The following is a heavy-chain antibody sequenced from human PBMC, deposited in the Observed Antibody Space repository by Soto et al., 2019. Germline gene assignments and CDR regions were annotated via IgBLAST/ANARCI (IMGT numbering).Heavy chain of an antibody. Sequence: SETLSLTCTVSGGSVSSGSYYRSWIRQPPGKRLEWIGYIYYSGSTNYNPPLKSRVTISVDTSKNQFSLKLSSVTAADTAVYYCARTVVKSLVSFYYYYGMDVWGQGTTVTVSS. D-gene: IGHD2-15*01. CDR2: IYYSGST. J-gene: IGHJ6*02. V-gene: IGHV4-61*01. CDR1: GGSVSSGSYY. CDR3: ARTVVKSLVSFYYYYGMDV.